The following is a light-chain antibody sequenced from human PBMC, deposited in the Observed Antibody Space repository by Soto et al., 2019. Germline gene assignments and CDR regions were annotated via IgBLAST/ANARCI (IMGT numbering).Light chain of an antibody. Sequence: EMVMTQSPATLSVSPGDRATLLCRASQSVSIYVAWYQQKLGLAPRLLIYDASTRATGIPARFSGSGSGTEFSLTISSLQSEDFAVYYCQKYHDWPRTFGQGTKVDIK. V-gene: IGKV3-15*01. CDR2: DAS. J-gene: IGKJ1*01. CDR1: QSVSIY. CDR3: QKYHDWPRT.